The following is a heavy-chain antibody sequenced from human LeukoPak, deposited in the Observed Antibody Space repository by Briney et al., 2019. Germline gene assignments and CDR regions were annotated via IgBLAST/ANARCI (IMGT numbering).Heavy chain of an antibody. J-gene: IGHJ1*01. CDR3: AKDRGYYGSGSYKEYFQH. D-gene: IGHD3-10*01. CDR1: GSTFSSYA. Sequence: GGSLRLSCAASGSTFSSYAMSWVRQAPGKGLEWVSTISGGGDSTFYADSVTGRFTISRDNSKHTQYLQMNSLRAEDTAVYYCAKDRGYYGSGSYKEYFQHWGQGTLVTVSS. V-gene: IGHV3-23*01. CDR2: ISGGGDST.